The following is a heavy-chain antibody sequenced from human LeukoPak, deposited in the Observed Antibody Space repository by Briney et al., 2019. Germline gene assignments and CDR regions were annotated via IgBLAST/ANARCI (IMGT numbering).Heavy chain of an antibody. Sequence: SVKVSRKASGGTFSSYAISWVRQAPGQGLEWMGGIIPIFGTANYAQKFQGRVTITTDESTSTAYMELSSLRSEDTAVYYCARPVVPAAMGSWFDPWGQGTLVTVSS. J-gene: IGHJ5*02. CDR1: GGTFSSYA. V-gene: IGHV1-69*05. CDR2: IIPIFGTA. D-gene: IGHD2-2*01. CDR3: ARPVVPAAMGSWFDP.